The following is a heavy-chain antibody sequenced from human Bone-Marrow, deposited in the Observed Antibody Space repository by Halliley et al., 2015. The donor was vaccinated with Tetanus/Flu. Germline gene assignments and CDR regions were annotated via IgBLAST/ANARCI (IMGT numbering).Heavy chain of an antibody. J-gene: IGHJ6*02. CDR1: GFSFKDYY. Sequence: SLRLSCAASGFSFKDYYMSWIRLAPGKGLEWVSYISVTTNDIYYADSVRGRFTISRDNAENSLYLQMNSLKADDSAVYYCARGGGQWLTDYWGQGTTVTVSS. V-gene: IGHV3-11*01. CDR3: ARGGGQWLTDY. D-gene: IGHD6-19*01. CDR2: ISVTTNDI.